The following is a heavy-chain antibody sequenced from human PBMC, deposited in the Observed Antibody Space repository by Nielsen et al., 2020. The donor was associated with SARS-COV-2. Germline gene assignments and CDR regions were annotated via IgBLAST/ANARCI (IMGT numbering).Heavy chain of an antibody. Sequence: VRQAPGKGLEWVSYISSSGSTIYYADSVKGRFTISRDNSKNTLYLQMNSLRAEDTAVYYCAKRYYYDSSGWAFDYWGQGTLVTVSS. CDR2: ISSSGSTI. J-gene: IGHJ4*02. CDR3: AKRYYYDSSGWAFDY. D-gene: IGHD3-22*01. V-gene: IGHV3-48*01.